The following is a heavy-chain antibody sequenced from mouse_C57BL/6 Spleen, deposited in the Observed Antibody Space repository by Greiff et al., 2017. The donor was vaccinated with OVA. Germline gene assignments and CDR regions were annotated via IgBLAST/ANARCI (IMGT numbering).Heavy chain of an antibody. CDR2: IDPSDSYT. CDR3: ARGSDGYCGRFAY. V-gene: IGHV1-69*01. Sequence: QVQLQQPGAELVMPGASVKLSCKASGYTFTSYWMHWVKQRPGQGLEWIGEIDPSDSYTNYNQKFKGKSTLTVDKSSSTAYMQLSSLTSEDSAVYDCARGSDGYCGRFAYWGQGTLVTVSA. D-gene: IGHD2-3*01. CDR1: GYTFTSYW. J-gene: IGHJ3*01.